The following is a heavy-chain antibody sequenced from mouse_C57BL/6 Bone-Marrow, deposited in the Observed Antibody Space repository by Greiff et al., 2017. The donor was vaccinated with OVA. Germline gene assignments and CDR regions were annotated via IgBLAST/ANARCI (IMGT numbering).Heavy chain of an antibody. CDR3: ASAHYYGSSYSPFAY. V-gene: IGHV1-54*01. D-gene: IGHD1-1*01. Sequence: QVQLQQSGAELVRPGTSVKVSCKASGYAFTNYLIEWVKQRPGQGLEWIGVINPGSGGTNYNEKFKGKGTLTADKSSSTAYMQLSRLTSEDAAVYFYASAHYYGSSYSPFAYWGQGTLVTVSA. CDR2: INPGSGGT. CDR1: GYAFTNYL. J-gene: IGHJ3*01.